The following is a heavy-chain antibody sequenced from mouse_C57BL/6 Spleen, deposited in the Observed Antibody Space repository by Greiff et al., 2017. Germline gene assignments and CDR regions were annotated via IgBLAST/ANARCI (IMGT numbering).Heavy chain of an antibody. CDR2: ISSGSSTI. CDR3: ARRTYGYDPGYAMDY. J-gene: IGHJ4*01. Sequence: DVKLVESGGGLVKPGGSLKLSCAASGFTFSDYGMHWVRQAPEKGLEWVAYISSGSSTIYYADTVKGRFTISRDNAKNTLFLQMTSLRSEDTAMYYCARRTYGYDPGYAMDYWGQGTSVTVSS. CDR1: GFTFSDYG. D-gene: IGHD2-2*01. V-gene: IGHV5-17*01.